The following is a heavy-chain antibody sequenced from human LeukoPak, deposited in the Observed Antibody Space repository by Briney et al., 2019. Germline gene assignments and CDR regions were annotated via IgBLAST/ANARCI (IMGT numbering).Heavy chain of an antibody. J-gene: IGHJ3*02. CDR1: GFIFSYHD. V-gene: IGHV3-64*02. Sequence: PRGSLRLSCAASGFIFSYHDMHWVRQAPGKGLEFVSSIGAAGAHTFYADSVKGRFTISRENFKSTMYLQRDGLRPEDSAVYYCARELGGTKTGGFDIWGQGTVVTVSS. D-gene: IGHD1-14*01. CDR2: IGAAGAHT. CDR3: ARELGGTKTGGFDI.